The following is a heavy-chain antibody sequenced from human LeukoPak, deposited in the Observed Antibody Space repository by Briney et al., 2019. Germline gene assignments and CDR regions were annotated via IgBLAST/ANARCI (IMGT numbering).Heavy chain of an antibody. J-gene: IGHJ4*02. CDR3: AGVARYCSGGSCNHRFDY. D-gene: IGHD2-15*01. Sequence: PSETLSLTCTVSGGSINSYYWNWIRQLPGKGLEWIGYIYYSGITNYNPSLKSRVTISVDTSKNQFSLNLISVTAADTAVYYCAGVARYCSGGSCNHRFDYWSQGTLFTVSS. CDR2: IYYSGIT. CDR1: GGSINSYY. V-gene: IGHV4-59*01.